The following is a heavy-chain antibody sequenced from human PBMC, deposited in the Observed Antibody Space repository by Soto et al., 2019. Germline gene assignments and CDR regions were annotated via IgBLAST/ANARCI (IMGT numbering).Heavy chain of an antibody. D-gene: IGHD3-3*01. CDR2: IYYSGST. J-gene: IGHJ6*02. V-gene: IGHV4-39*07. Sequence: SETLSLTCTVSGGSISSSSYYWGWIRQPPGKGLEWIGGIYYSGSTYYNPSLKSRVTISVDTSKNQFSLKLSSVTAADTAVYYCARDRRGYDFWSGYYPDYYYYGMDVWGQGTTVTVSS. CDR3: ARDRRGYDFWSGYYPDYYYYGMDV. CDR1: GGSISSSSYY.